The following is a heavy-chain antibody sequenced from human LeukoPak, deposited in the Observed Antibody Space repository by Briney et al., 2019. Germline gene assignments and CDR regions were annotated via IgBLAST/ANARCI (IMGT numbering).Heavy chain of an antibody. J-gene: IGHJ3*02. CDR3: ARAALGCCSSTSCYTGYAFDI. V-gene: IGHV4-59*01. Sequence: SETLSLTCTVSGGSISSYYWSWIRQPPGKGLEWIGYIYYSGSTNYNPSLKSRVTISVDTSKNQFSLKLSSVTAADTAVYYCARAALGCCSSTSCYTGYAFDIWGQGTMVTVSS. D-gene: IGHD2-2*02. CDR1: GGSISSYY. CDR2: IYYSGST.